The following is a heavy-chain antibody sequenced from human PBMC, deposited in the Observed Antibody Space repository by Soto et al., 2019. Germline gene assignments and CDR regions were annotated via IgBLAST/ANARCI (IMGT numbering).Heavy chain of an antibody. CDR1: GGSISSSSYY. V-gene: IGHV4-39*01. J-gene: IGHJ6*02. Sequence: SETLSLTCTVSGGSISSSSYYWGWIRQPPGKGLEWIGSIYYSGSTYYNPSLKSRVTISVDTSKNQFSLKLSSVTAADTAVYYCAGLVVPAARDYYYYGMDVWGQGTTVTVSS. CDR2: IYYSGST. CDR3: AGLVVPAARDYYYYGMDV. D-gene: IGHD2-2*01.